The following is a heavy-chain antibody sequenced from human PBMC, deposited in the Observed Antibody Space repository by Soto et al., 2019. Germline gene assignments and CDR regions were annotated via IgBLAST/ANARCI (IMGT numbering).Heavy chain of an antibody. J-gene: IGHJ5*02. CDR1: GGSISSGGFY. D-gene: IGHD6-13*01. CDR3: ARDPSGIAAEGWFDP. Sequence: QVQLQESGPGLVKPSQTLSLTCTVSGGSISSGGFYWSWLRHHPGKGLEWIGYIYYSGSTYYNQSLKSRVTISVDTSKNQFSLRLSSVTAADTAVYYCARDPSGIAAEGWFDPWGQGTLVTVSS. V-gene: IGHV4-31*03. CDR2: IYYSGST.